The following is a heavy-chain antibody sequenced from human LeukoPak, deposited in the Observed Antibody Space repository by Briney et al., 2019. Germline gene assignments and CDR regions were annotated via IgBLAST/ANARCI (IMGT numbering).Heavy chain of an antibody. V-gene: IGHV1-2*02. D-gene: IGHD1-7*01. CDR3: VRVELHGDDAFDI. CDR2: INPNSGGT. CDR1: GYTFTGYY. J-gene: IGHJ3*02. Sequence: GASVKVSCKASGYTFTGYYMHWVRQAPGQGLEWMGWINPNSGGTNYAQKFQGRVTMTRDTSISTAYMELSRLRSDDTAVYYCVRVELHGDDAFDIWGQGTMVTVSS.